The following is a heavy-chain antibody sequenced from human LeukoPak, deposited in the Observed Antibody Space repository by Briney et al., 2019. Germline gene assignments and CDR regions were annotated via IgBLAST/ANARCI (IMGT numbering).Heavy chain of an antibody. CDR2: ISGSGGST. CDR3: AKRWNYYYYMDV. D-gene: IGHD3-3*01. CDR1: GFTFDDYA. Sequence: GGSLRLSCAASGFTFDDYAMHWVRQAPGKGLEWVSAISGSGGSTYYADSVKGRFTISRDNSKNTLYLQMNSLRAEDTAVYYCAKRWNYYYYMDVWGKGTTVTVSS. V-gene: IGHV3-23*01. J-gene: IGHJ6*03.